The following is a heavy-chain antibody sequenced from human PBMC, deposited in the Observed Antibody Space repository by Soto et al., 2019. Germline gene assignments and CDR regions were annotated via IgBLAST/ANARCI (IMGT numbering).Heavy chain of an antibody. J-gene: IGHJ4*02. CDR2: FYSGST. CDR1: GASISSRSSY. Sequence: SETLSLTCIVSGASISSRSSYWGWIRQPPGKGLEWVGTFYSGSTYNNPSLKSRVTISVDTSKNQFSLKLSSVAAEDTAIYYCATTRRIAVGGSLDHCGQGPLVTVYS. V-gene: IGHV4-39*01. D-gene: IGHD6-13*01. CDR3: ATTRRIAVGGSLDH.